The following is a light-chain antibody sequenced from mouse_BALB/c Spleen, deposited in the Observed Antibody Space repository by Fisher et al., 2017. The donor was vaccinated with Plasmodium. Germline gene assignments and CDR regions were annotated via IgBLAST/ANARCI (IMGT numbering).Light chain of an antibody. V-gene: IGKV1-110*01. CDR1: HSLVHSYGDTY. J-gene: IGKJ5*01. CDR3: FQSTHLPLT. Sequence: DIVLTQSTLSLPVSLGDQASISCRSSHSLVHSYGDTYLHWYLQKPGQSPKLLISKVSNRFSGVPDRFSGSGSGTDFTLKISRVEAEDLGVYFCFQSTHLPLTFGAGTRLELK. CDR2: KVS.